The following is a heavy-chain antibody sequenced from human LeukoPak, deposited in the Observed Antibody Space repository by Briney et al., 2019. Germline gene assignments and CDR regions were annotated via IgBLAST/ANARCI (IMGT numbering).Heavy chain of an antibody. D-gene: IGHD2-2*01. CDR2: ISSSSSTI. CDR3: ARDVFPASRSFGY. V-gene: IGHV3-48*01. CDR1: GFTFSSYS. J-gene: IGHJ4*02. Sequence: PGGSLRLSWAASGFTFSSYSMNWVRQAPGKGLEWVSYISSSSSTIYYADSVKGRFTISRDNAKNSLYLQMNSLRAEDTAVYYCARDVFPASRSFGYWGQGTLVTVSS.